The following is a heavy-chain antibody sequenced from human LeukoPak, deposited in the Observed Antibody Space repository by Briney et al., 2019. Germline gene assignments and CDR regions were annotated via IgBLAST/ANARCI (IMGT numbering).Heavy chain of an antibody. CDR1: GFTFSSYG. V-gene: IGHV3-30*02. D-gene: IGHD2-2*01. CDR2: IRYDGSNK. CDR3: AREAYSSKWYADY. Sequence: GGSLRLSCAASGFTFSSYGMHWVRQAPGKGLEWVAFIRYDGSNKYYADSVKGRFTIARDNAKNALYLQMNSLRAEDTAFYYCAREAYSSKWYADYWGQGTLVTVSS. J-gene: IGHJ4*02.